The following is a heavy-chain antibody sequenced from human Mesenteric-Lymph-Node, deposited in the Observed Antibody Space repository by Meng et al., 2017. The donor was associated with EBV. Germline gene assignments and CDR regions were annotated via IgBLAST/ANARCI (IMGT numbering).Heavy chain of an antibody. Sequence: QVQLQESGPGLVKPSETLSLTCTVSGGSVSSTSYYWSWIRQPPGKRLEWIGYVYYSGSTNYNPSLKSRVTISVDTSKNQFSLKLSSVTAADTAVYYCATGLYGDYALANWGQGTLVTVSS. CDR1: GGSVSSTSYY. CDR2: VYYSGST. V-gene: IGHV4-61*01. D-gene: IGHD4-17*01. J-gene: IGHJ4*02. CDR3: ATGLYGDYALAN.